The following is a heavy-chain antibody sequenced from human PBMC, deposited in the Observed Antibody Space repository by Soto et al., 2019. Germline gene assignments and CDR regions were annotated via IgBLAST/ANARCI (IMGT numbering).Heavy chain of an antibody. Sequence: PWETLSLTCAVYGGSFRGYFWSWIRQPPGKGLEWIGEINHSGITSYSPSLGSRVTTSVDTPKNQFSLRLRSATAADTAIYYCARRFCSDSYCSYFDYWGRGTLVTVSS. J-gene: IGHJ4*02. V-gene: IGHV4-34*10. CDR3: ARRFCSDSYCSYFDY. CDR2: INHSGIT. D-gene: IGHD2-15*01. CDR1: GGSFRGYF.